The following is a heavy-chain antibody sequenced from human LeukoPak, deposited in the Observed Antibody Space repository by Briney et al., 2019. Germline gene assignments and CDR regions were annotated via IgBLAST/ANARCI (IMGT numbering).Heavy chain of an antibody. V-gene: IGHV1-18*04. CDR2: ISAYNGNT. CDR3: ARVRDIVVVPAANHWFDP. J-gene: IGHJ5*02. Sequence: ASVKVSCKASGYTFTSYGISWVRQAPGQGLEWMGWISAYNGNTNYAQKLQGRVTMTTDTSTSTAYMELRSLRSDDTAVYYCARVRDIVVVPAANHWFDPWGQGTLVTVSS. D-gene: IGHD2-2*01. CDR1: GYTFTSYG.